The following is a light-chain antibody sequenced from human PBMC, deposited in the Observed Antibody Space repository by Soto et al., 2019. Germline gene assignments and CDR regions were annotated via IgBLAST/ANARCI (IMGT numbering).Light chain of an antibody. CDR2: DIF. CDR1: QSVGSD. J-gene: IGKJ4*01. CDR3: QQYNSGPLT. Sequence: EIVMTQSPATLSVSPGERATLSCRASQSVGSDLAWYQQKPGQAPRLVIYDIFTMAIGVPTRISGSGSGTEFTLTISSLQSEDFAVYYCQQYNSGPLTFGVGTKVEIK. V-gene: IGKV3D-15*01.